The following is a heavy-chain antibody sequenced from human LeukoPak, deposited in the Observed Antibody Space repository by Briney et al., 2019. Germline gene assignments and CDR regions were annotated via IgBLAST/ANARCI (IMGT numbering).Heavy chain of an antibody. D-gene: IGHD5-18*01. J-gene: IGHJ4*02. CDR2: ISASGGST. Sequence: GGSLRLSCAASGFTFSSSAMSWVRQVPGKGLEWVSGISASGGSTSYADSVRGRFTISRDNSKNTLYLQMNSLRAEDTAVYYCARDSTAMALDYWGQGTLVTVSS. CDR1: GFTFSSSA. V-gene: IGHV3-23*01. CDR3: ARDSTAMALDY.